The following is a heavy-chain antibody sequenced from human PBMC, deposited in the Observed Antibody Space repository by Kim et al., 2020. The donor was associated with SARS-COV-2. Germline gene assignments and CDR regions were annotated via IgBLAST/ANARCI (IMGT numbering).Heavy chain of an antibody. J-gene: IGHJ4*02. CDR2: ISAYNGNT. V-gene: IGHV1-18*04. CDR1: GYTFTSYG. Sequence: ASVKVSCKASGYTFTSYGISWVRQAPGQGLEWMGWISAYNGNTNYAQKLQGRVTMTTDTSTSTAYMELRSLRSDDTAVYYCARDSAPFRSGYYSGDYWGQGTLVTVSS. CDR3: ARDSAPFRSGYYSGDY. D-gene: IGHD3-3*01.